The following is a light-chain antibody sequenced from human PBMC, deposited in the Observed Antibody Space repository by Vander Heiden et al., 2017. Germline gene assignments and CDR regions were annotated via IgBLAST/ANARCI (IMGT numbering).Light chain of an antibody. J-gene: IGLJ1*01. V-gene: IGLV1-40*01. CDR2: NFH. CDR1: SSNIGAEYA. Sequence: QSVLTQPPSVSGAPGQRVPISCTGPSSNIGAEYAVHWYQLLPGTAPKLLIYNFHNRPSGVPDRFSGSKSGTSASLAITGLQAEDEGDYYCQSYDSLSVSYVFGSGTKVTV. CDR3: QSYDSLSVSYV.